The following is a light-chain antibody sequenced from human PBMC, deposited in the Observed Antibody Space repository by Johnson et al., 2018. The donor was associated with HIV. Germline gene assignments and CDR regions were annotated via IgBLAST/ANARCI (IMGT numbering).Light chain of an antibody. CDR3: GTWDNSLSNGGV. V-gene: IGLV1-51*01. CDR2: DNN. Sequence: QSVLTQPPSVSAAPGQKVTISCSGSSSNIGNNYVSWYQQLPGTAPKLLIYDNNKRPSGTPDRFSGSKSGTSATLGITGVQTGDEADYYCGTWDNSLSNGGVFGTGTKVTVL. CDR1: SSNIGNNY. J-gene: IGLJ1*01.